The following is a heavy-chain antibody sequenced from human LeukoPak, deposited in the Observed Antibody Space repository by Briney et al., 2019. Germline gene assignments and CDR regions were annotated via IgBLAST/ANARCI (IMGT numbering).Heavy chain of an antibody. J-gene: IGHJ6*04. CDR2: IRSKANSYAT. D-gene: IGHD3-10*02. V-gene: IGHV3-73*01. CDR1: GFTFSASA. Sequence: GGSLRLSCAASGFTFSASALHWVRQASGKGLECVGRIRSKANSYATEYAASLKGRFTISRDDSKNTAYLQMNSLRAEDTAVYYCAELGITMIGGVWGKGTTVTISS. CDR3: AELGITMIGGV.